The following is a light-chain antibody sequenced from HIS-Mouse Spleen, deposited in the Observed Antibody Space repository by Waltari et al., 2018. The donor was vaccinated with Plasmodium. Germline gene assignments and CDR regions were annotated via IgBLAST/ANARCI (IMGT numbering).Light chain of an antibody. V-gene: IGLV3-10*01. Sequence: SYELTQPPSVSVSPGQTARLTCSGDALPKKYAYWYQQQSGQAPVLVIYEDSKRPPGIPERFSGSSSGTMATLTISGAQVEDEADYYCYSTDSSGNHRVFGGGTKLTVL. J-gene: IGLJ3*02. CDR1: ALPKKY. CDR2: EDS. CDR3: YSTDSSGNHRV.